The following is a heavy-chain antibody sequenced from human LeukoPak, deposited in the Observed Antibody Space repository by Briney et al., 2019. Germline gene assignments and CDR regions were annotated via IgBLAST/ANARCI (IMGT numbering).Heavy chain of an antibody. CDR3: AGLQGITPQPMTEGFDI. CDR2: ISPDGSST. D-gene: IGHD3-16*01. Sequence: PGGSLRLSCAASGFSFSSSWMLWVRQTPGKGLVWLSRISPDGSSTSYADSVKGRFTVSRDIARNTLSLQMNSLRAEDSAVYYCAGLQGITPQPMTEGFDIWGQGTMVTVSS. V-gene: IGHV3-74*01. CDR1: GFSFSSSW. J-gene: IGHJ3*02.